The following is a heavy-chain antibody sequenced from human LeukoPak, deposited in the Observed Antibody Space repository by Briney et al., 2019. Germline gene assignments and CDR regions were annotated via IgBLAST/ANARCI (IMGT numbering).Heavy chain of an antibody. D-gene: IGHD1-26*01. Sequence: PGGSLRLSCAASGFTFSSYAMHWVRQAPGKGLEWVAVISYDGSNKYYADSVKGRFTISRDNSKNTLYLQMNSLRAEDTAVYYCARDANPYSGSYFAGYWGQGTLVTVSS. J-gene: IGHJ4*02. CDR3: ARDANPYSGSYFAGY. V-gene: IGHV3-30-3*01. CDR2: ISYDGSNK. CDR1: GFTFSSYA.